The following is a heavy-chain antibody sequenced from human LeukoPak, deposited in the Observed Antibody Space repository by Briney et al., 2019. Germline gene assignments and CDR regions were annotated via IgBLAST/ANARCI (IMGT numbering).Heavy chain of an antibody. CDR3: ATQSKYTNSPFDY. CDR1: GFTFSSYG. Sequence: GGSLRLSCAASGFTFSSYGMHWVRQAPGKGLEWVAFIRYDGSNKYYADSVKGRFTISRDDSRSTLYLQMNSLRAEDTAVYYCATQSKYTNSPFDYWGQGTLVSVSS. D-gene: IGHD2-2*02. J-gene: IGHJ4*02. V-gene: IGHV3-30*02. CDR2: IRYDGSNK.